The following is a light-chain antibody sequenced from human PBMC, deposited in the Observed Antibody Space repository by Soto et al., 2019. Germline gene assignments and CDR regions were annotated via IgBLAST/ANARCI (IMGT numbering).Light chain of an antibody. CDR1: QSVSSSY. CDR2: GAS. CDR3: QQYGSSPRFT. J-gene: IGKJ4*01. Sequence: EIVLTQSPGTLSLSPGERATLSCRASQSVSSSYLAWYQQKPGQAPRLLIYGASSRATGILERFCGSGSGTDFTLTISRLEPEDFAVYYWQQYGSSPRFTFGGGTKVEIK. V-gene: IGKV3-20*01.